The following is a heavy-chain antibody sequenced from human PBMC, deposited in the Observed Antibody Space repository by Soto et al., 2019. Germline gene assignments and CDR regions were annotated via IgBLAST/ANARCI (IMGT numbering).Heavy chain of an antibody. CDR2: NHYSGET. J-gene: IGHJ5*02. Sequence: PSETLSLTCTVSGGSIISTFYYWGWLRQPPGRGLEWIANNHYSGETHYSPSLKSLVAISVHTSESQFSLTLDSETAADTAVYYCARRPDFRDHGWFDPWGQGIQVTVSS. D-gene: IGHD4-17*01. V-gene: IGHV4-39*01. CDR1: GGSIISTFYY. CDR3: ARRPDFRDHGWFDP.